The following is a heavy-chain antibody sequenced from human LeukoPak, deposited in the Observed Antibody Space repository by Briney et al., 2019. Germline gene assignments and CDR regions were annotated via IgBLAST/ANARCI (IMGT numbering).Heavy chain of an antibody. CDR2: IYYSGST. V-gene: IGHV4-39*07. CDR1: GGSISSSSYY. CDR3: ARDLRLYYYYGMDV. J-gene: IGHJ6*02. Sequence: SETLSLTCTVSGGSISSSSYYWGWIRQPPGKGLEWIGSIYYSGSTYYNPSLKSRVTISVDTSKNQFSLKLSSVTAADTAVYYCARDLRLYYYYGMDVWGQGTTVTVSS.